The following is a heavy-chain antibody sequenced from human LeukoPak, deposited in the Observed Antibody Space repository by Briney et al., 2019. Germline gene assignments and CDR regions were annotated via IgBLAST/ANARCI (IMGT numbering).Heavy chain of an antibody. D-gene: IGHD3-3*02. J-gene: IGHJ6*03. Sequence: SETLSLTCTVSGGSIKGDYWSWIRHPQPQGLEWNGYINYKWNTNSNPSLTSRVTLSIDTSKNQFSLRLTSVTAADTAVYYCARRISDPNYYYMDAWGKGTAVTVSS. CDR1: GGSIKGDY. V-gene: IGHV4-59*08. CDR2: INYKWNT. CDR3: ARRISDPNYYYMDA.